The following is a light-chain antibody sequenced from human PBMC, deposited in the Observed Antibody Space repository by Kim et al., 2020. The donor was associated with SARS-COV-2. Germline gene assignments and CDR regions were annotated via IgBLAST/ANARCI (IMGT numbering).Light chain of an antibody. V-gene: IGLV3-1*01. CDR3: QAWDSSTVV. CDR1: KVGDKY. J-gene: IGLJ2*01. Sequence: VSPGQTASITCTGDKVGDKYACWYQQKPGQSPVLVIYQDSKRPSGIPERFSGSNSGNTATLTISGTQAMDEADYYCQAWDSSTVVFGGGTQLTVL. CDR2: QDS.